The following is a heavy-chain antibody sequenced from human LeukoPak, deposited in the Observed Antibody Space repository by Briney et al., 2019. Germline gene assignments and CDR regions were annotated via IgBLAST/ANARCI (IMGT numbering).Heavy chain of an antibody. V-gene: IGHV3-7*01. Sequence: GGSLRLSCAASGFSFSGFWMSWLRQAPGKGLEWVANIEEDGKKIYQVDSLKGRFTISRDNAKNSLFLQMNSLRVEDTAIYYCARGQNWNHDFWGQGTLVTVSS. D-gene: IGHD1-14*01. CDR2: IEEDGKKI. CDR3: ARGQNWNHDF. CDR1: GFSFSGFW. J-gene: IGHJ4*02.